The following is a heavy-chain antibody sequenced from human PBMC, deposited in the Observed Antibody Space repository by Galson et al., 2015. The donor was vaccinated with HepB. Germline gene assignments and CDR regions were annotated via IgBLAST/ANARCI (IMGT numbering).Heavy chain of an antibody. D-gene: IGHD1-26*01. Sequence: SLRLSCAASGFTFSGSAMHWVRQASGKGLEWVGRIRSKANSYATAYVASVKGRFTISRDDSKNTAYLQMNSLKTEDTAVYYCTRQYTPGNDYWGQGTLVTVSS. CDR1: GFTFSGSA. CDR3: TRQYTPGNDY. V-gene: IGHV3-73*01. J-gene: IGHJ4*02. CDR2: IRSKANSYAT.